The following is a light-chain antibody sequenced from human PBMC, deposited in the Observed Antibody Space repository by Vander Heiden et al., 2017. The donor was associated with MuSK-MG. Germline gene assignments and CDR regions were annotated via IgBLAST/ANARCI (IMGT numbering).Light chain of an antibody. Sequence: EIVLTQSPGTLSLSTAERATLSCRASQSVSSSYLAWYQQKPGQAPRLLIYGASSRATGIPDRFSGSGSGTDFTLTISRLEPEDFAVYYCQQYGSSPGYTFGQGTKLEIK. J-gene: IGKJ2*01. CDR3: QQYGSSPGYT. CDR1: QSVSSSY. CDR2: GAS. V-gene: IGKV3-20*01.